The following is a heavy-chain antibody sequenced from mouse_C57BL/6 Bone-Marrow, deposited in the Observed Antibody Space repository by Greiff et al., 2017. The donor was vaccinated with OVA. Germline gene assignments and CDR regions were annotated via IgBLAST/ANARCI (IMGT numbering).Heavy chain of an antibody. J-gene: IGHJ4*01. CDR3: ARPLYYYGSSHYYAMDY. V-gene: IGHV5-12*01. D-gene: IGHD1-1*01. CDR1: GFTFSDYY. CDR2: ISNGGGST. Sequence: EVKLMESGGGLVQPGGSLKLSCAASGFTFSDYYMYWVRQTPEKRLEWVAYISNGGGSTYYPDTVKGPVTISRDNAKNTLYLQMSRLKSEDTAMYYCARPLYYYGSSHYYAMDYWGQGTSVTVSS.